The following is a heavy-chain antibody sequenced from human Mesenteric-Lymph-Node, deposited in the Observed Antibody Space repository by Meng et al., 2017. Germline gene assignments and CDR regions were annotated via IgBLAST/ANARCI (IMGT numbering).Heavy chain of an antibody. CDR3: ARDRGYYGYYYYGMDV. Sequence: SVKVSCKASGYTFTSSGISWVRQAPGQGLEWMGRIIPILGIANYAQKFQGRVTITADKSTSTAYMELSSLRSEDTAVYYCARDRGYYGYYYYGMDVWGQGTTVTVSS. J-gene: IGHJ6*02. D-gene: IGHD3-22*01. V-gene: IGHV1-69*04. CDR1: GYTFTSSG. CDR2: IIPILGIA.